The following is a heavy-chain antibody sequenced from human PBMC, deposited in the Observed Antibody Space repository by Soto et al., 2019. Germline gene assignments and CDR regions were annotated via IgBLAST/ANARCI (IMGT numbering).Heavy chain of an antibody. D-gene: IGHD6-19*01. CDR1: GFTYTKYV. CDR3: AREGGSIGGWFGRKFDS. CDR2: ITGTGGTP. J-gene: IGHJ4*02. V-gene: IGHV3-23*01. Sequence: PGGSLRLSCEASGFTYTKYVMNWVRQAPGKGLEWVAGITGTGGTPFYADSVRGRFVISRDKSKNTLYLQMNSLRADDTAVYYCAREGGSIGGWFGRKFDSWGQGTQVTVSS.